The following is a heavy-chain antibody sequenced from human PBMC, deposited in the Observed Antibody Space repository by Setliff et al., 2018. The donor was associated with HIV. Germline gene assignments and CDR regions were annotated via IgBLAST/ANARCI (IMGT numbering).Heavy chain of an antibody. CDR3: ARVVRGVIQSAKTFDY. J-gene: IGHJ4*02. CDR1: GFTFSNAW. V-gene: IGHV3-15*07. CDR2: IKSKTVGGTS. D-gene: IGHD2-21*01. Sequence: LRLSCAASGFTFSNAWMNWVRQAPEKGLEWVGRIKSKTVGGTSDYAAPVKGRFTISRDDSKTTLYLQMSSLRSDDTAVYYCARVVRGVIQSAKTFDYWGQGTLVTVSS.